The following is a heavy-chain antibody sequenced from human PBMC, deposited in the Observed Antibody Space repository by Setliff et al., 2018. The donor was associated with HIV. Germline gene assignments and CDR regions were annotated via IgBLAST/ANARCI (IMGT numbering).Heavy chain of an antibody. D-gene: IGHD6-19*01. CDR2: MNTDGSST. V-gene: IGHV3-74*01. CDR1: GFTFSSYW. Sequence: PGGSLRLSCAASGFTFSSYWMHWVRQAPGKGLVWVFGMNTDGSSTRYADSVKGRFTISRDNAKNSLYLQMNSLRAEDTAVYYCANMQWASNAWHSFDYWGQGALVTVSS. CDR3: ANMQWASNAWHSFDY. J-gene: IGHJ4*02.